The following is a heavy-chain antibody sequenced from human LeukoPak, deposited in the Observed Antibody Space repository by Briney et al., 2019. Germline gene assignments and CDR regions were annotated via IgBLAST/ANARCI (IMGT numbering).Heavy chain of an antibody. V-gene: IGHV3-74*01. CDR3: ASYYHYESRARWFDP. D-gene: IGHD3-22*01. J-gene: IGHJ5*02. CDR1: GFTFTSYW. Sequence: GGSLRLSCAASGFTFTSYWMHWVRQAPGKGLVWVSRINSDGSSTSYADSVKGRFTISKDNAKNTLYLQMNSLRAEDTAVYYCASYYHYESRARWFDPWGQGTLVTVSS. CDR2: INSDGSST.